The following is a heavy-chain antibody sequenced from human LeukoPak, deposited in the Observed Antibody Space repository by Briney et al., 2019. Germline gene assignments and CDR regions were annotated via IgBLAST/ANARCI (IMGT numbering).Heavy chain of an antibody. CDR2: ISPNSGDT. CDR3: ARAILAALVGGWWFDP. J-gene: IGHJ5*02. V-gene: IGHV1-2*02. D-gene: IGHD5-12*01. CDR1: GYIFTDYY. Sequence: GASVKVSCMASGYIFTDYYIHWVRQAPGQGLEWMGWISPNSGDTNSAQKFQGRVTMTRDTSISTAYMELSRLTSDDTAVYYCARAILAALVGGWWFDPWGQGSLVTVSA.